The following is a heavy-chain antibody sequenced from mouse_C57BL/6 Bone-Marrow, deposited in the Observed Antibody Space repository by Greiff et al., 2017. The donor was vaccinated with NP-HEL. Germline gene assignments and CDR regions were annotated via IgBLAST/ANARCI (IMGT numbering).Heavy chain of an antibody. J-gene: IGHJ3*01. D-gene: IGHD1-1*01. V-gene: IGHV14-4*01. CDR3: TTGITPY. CDR1: GFNIKDDY. CDR2: IDPENGDT. Sequence: VHVKQSGAELVRPGASVKLSCTASGFNIKDDYMHWVKQRPEQGLEWIGWIDPENGDTEYASKFQGKATITADTSSNTAYLQLSSLTSEDTTVYYCTTGITPYWGQGTLVTVSA.